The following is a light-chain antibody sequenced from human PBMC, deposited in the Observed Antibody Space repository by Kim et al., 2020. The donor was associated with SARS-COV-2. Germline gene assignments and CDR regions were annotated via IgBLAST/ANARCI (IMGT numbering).Light chain of an antibody. J-gene: IGLJ1*01. V-gene: IGLV2-8*01. CDR1: SSDVGGYNY. Sequence: QSALTQPPSASGSPGQSVTISCSGTSSDVGGYNYVSWYQQHPGKAPKLLIYEVSYRPSGVPDRFSGSKSGNTASLTVSGPQAEDEADYYCCSYAGSTYVFGTGTKLTVL. CDR3: CSYAGSTYV. CDR2: EVS.